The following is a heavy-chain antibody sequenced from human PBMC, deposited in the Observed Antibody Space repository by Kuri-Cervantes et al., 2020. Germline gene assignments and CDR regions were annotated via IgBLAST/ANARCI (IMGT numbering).Heavy chain of an antibody. D-gene: IGHD2-15*01. V-gene: IGHV5-51*01. CDR1: GNSFTSHW. CDR2: IYPGDSDT. Sequence: GESLKISWKGSGNSFTSHWIGWVRQMPGKGLEGMGIIYPGDSDTRYSRSSQGRVNTSADKSIRTAYLQWGSLKASDTAMYYCARHVGGMDCSCGSCYFAAFDIWGQGTMVTVSS. CDR3: ARHVGGMDCSCGSCYFAAFDI. J-gene: IGHJ3*02.